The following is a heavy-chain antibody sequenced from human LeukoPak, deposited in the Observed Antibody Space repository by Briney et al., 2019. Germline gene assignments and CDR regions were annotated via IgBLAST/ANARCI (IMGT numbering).Heavy chain of an antibody. J-gene: IGHJ4*02. Sequence: GSLRLSCAASGFTFSDYYMSWIRQPPGKGLEWIGEINHSGSTNYNPSLKSRVTISVDTSKNQFSLKLSSVTAADTAVYYCAKNDFWSGYYNGYWGQGTLVTVSS. CDR2: INHSGST. V-gene: IGHV4-34*08. CDR3: AKNDFWSGYYNGY. CDR1: GFTFSDYY. D-gene: IGHD3-3*01.